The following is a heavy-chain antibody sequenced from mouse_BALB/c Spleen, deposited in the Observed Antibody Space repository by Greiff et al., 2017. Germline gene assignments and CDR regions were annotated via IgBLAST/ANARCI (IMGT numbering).Heavy chain of an antibody. CDR1: GFSLTSYG. CDR2: IWAGGST. Sequence: VKLVESGPGLVAPSQSLSITCTVSGFSLTSYGVHWVRQPPGKGLEWLGVIWAGGSTNYNSALMSRLSISKDNSKSQVFLKMNSLQTDDTAMYYCAREGDYRYDGFAYWGQGTLVTVSA. J-gene: IGHJ3*01. D-gene: IGHD2-14*01. CDR3: AREGDYRYDGFAY. V-gene: IGHV2-9*02.